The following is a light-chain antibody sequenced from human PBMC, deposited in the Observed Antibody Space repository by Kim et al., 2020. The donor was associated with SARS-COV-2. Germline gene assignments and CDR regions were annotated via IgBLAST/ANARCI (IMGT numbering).Light chain of an antibody. CDR1: KDIRKF. Sequence: SSADGDRVTIPGRPSKDIRKFLACYQQNAGKAPQPLIYAASTLPSGVPSRFSGSGSGIDFTLTISGLQSDDVATYYCQRYNGVPQTFGQGTKLEIK. CDR2: AAS. J-gene: IGKJ2*01. V-gene: IGKV1-27*01. CDR3: QRYNGVPQT.